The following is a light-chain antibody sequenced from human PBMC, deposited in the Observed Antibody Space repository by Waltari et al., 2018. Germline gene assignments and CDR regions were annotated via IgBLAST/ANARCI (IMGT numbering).Light chain of an antibody. CDR1: QSLLHRNGYNY. V-gene: IGKV2-28*01. CDR2: LGS. Sequence: IVMSQSPLSLPVTLGEPASISCRSSQSLLHRNGYNYLDWYLQKPGQSPQLLIYLGSNRASGVPDRFSGSGSGTDSTLKISRVEAEDVGVYYCMQALQTPRMFGQGTKVEIK. CDR3: MQALQTPRM. J-gene: IGKJ1*01.